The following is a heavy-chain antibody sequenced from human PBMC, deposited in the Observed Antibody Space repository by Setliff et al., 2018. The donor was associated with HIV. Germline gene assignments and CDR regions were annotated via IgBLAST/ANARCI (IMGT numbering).Heavy chain of an antibody. V-gene: IGHV4-4*02. J-gene: IGHJ3*02. D-gene: IGHD2-15*01. CDR1: GDSISSRNW. CDR3: AREVDKRQDSDAFDI. CDR2: IYQNGLT. Sequence: SETLSLTCAVTGDSISSRNWWSWVRQAPGKGLQWIGEIYQNGLTNYSPSLQSRATISVDTSKNQFSLKLNSVTAADTAVYFCAREVDKRQDSDAFDIWGPGTMVTVSS.